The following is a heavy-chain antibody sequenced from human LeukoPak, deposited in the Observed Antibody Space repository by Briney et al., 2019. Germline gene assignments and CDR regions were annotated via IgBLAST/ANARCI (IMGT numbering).Heavy chain of an antibody. J-gene: IGHJ6*02. CDR3: ARHYGGGEYYYGMDV. CDR1: GYRFTSYW. CDR2: IYPADSDI. Sequence: GESLKISCKGSGYRFTSYWIGWVRQIPGKGLEWMAIIYPADSDIRYSPSFQGQVTISADKSISTAYLQWSSLKASDTAMYYCARHYGGGEYYYGMDVWGQGTTVTVAS. D-gene: IGHD2-21*01. V-gene: IGHV5-51*01.